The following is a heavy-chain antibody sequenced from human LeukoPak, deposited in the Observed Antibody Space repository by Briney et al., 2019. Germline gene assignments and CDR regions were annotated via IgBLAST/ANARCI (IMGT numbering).Heavy chain of an antibody. J-gene: IGHJ4*02. CDR3: ARDFLCSSTSCYVDY. CDR1: GGTFSSYA. CDR2: IIPIFGTA. V-gene: IGHV1-69*05. Sequence: SVKVSCKASGGTFSSYAISWVRQAPGQGLEWMGGIIPIFGTANYAQKLQGRVTMTTDTSTSTAYMELRSLRSDDTAVYYCARDFLCSSTSCYVDYWGQGTLVTVSS. D-gene: IGHD2-2*01.